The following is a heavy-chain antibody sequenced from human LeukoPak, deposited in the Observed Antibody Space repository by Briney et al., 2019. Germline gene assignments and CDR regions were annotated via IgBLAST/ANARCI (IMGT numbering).Heavy chain of an antibody. Sequence: GGSLRLSCVASGYSFTTYDMNWVRQSPEKGLEWVSHISESSNTIHYADSVKGRFTISRDNARRSLYLQMNSLRAEDTGVYYCARACGGASCYDTPDFDCWGQGTLVTVAS. CDR3: ARACGGASCYDTPDFDC. V-gene: IGHV3-48*01. J-gene: IGHJ4*02. CDR2: ISESSNTI. D-gene: IGHD2-2*01. CDR1: GYSFTTYD.